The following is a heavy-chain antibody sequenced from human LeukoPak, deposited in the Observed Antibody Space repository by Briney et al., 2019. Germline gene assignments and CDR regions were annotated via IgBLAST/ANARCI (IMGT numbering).Heavy chain of an antibody. Sequence: PSETLSLTCTVSGGSISSGDYYWSWIRQPPGKGLEWIGYIYYSGSTYYNPSLKSRVTISVDTSKNQFSLKLSSVTAADTAVYYCARAGIAAAGYFDYWGQGTLVTVSS. D-gene: IGHD6-13*01. CDR2: IYYSGST. CDR1: GGSISSGDYY. CDR3: ARAGIAAAGYFDY. V-gene: IGHV4-30-4*01. J-gene: IGHJ4*02.